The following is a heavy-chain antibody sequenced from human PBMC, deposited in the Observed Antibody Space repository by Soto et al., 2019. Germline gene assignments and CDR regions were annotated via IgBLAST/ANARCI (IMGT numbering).Heavy chain of an antibody. J-gene: IGHJ6*02. V-gene: IGHV3-7*01. Sequence: EVQLVESGGGLVQPGGSLRLSCAASGFTFSTYWMSWVRRTPGKGLEWVANIKQDGTEKYYVDSVRGRLTVSRDNAKSSLYLQMNSLRVEDTAVYYCRTSPHRDSERVFVWGQGTTVTVSS. D-gene: IGHD1-26*01. CDR3: RTSPHRDSERVFV. CDR2: IKQDGTEK. CDR1: GFTFSTYW.